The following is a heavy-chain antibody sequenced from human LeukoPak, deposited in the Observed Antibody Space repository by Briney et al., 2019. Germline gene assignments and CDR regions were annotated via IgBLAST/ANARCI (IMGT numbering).Heavy chain of an antibody. CDR3: ASSRGYCSSPSCSGAFDI. V-gene: IGHV1-69*05. Sequence: AASVKVSCKASGGTFSSYAISWVRQAPGQGLEWMGGIIPIFGTANYAQKFQGRVTITTDESTSTAYMELSSLRSEDTAVYYCASSRGYCSSPSCSGAFDIWGQGTMVTVSS. D-gene: IGHD2-2*01. CDR1: GGTFSSYA. J-gene: IGHJ3*02. CDR2: IIPIFGTA.